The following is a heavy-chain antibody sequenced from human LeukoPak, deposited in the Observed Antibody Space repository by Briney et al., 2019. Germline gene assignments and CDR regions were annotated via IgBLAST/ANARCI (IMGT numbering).Heavy chain of an antibody. CDR2: MNPNSGNT. J-gene: IGHJ6*03. CDR3: AREGSPLAYCGGDCYSGDYYYYYMDV. Sequence: ASVTVSCKASGYTFTSYDINWVRQATGQGLEWMGWMNPNSGNTGYAQKFQGRATITRNTSISTAYMELSSLRSEDTAVYYCAREGSPLAYCGGDCYSGDYYYYYMDVWGKGTTVTISS. V-gene: IGHV1-8*03. D-gene: IGHD2-21*02. CDR1: GYTFTSYD.